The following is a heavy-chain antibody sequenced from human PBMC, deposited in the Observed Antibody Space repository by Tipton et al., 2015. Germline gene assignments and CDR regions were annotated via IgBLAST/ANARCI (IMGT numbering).Heavy chain of an antibody. CDR1: GGSITNPNYY. CDR3: ASRDWLLHHFDY. Sequence: TLSLTCTVSGGSITNPNYYWGWIAQPPGKGLEWIGSIYHSGSTNYNPSLKSRVTISEDTSKNQFSLKLNSVTAADAAMYYCASRDWLLHHFDYWGQGTLVTVSS. V-gene: IGHV4-39*01. D-gene: IGHD6-19*01. CDR2: IYHSGST. J-gene: IGHJ4*02.